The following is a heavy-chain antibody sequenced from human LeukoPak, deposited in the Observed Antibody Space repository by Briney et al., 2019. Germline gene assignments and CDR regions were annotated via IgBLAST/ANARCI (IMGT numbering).Heavy chain of an antibody. CDR3: ARYAFWSGYYIG. D-gene: IGHD3-3*01. CDR2: INHSGST. J-gene: IGHJ4*02. CDR1: GGSFSGYY. Sequence: SETLSLTCAVYGGSFSGYYWSWIRQPPGKGLEWIGEINHSGSTNYNPSLKSRVTISVDTSKNQISLKLSSVTAADTAVYYCARYAFWSGYYIGWGQGTLVTVSS. V-gene: IGHV4-34*01.